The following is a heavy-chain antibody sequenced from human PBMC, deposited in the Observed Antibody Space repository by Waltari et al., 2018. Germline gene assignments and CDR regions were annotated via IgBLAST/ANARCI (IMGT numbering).Heavy chain of an antibody. Sequence: QVQLQESGPGLVKPSQTLSLTCTVSGGSISSGSYYWSWTRQPAGKGLEWIGRIYTSGSTNYNPSLKSRVTISVDTSKNQFSLKLSSVTAADTAVYYCARAGSSSSWGYYYYYYMDVWGKGTTVTVSS. V-gene: IGHV4-61*02. D-gene: IGHD6-6*01. CDR1: GGSISSGSYY. J-gene: IGHJ6*03. CDR2: IYTSGST. CDR3: ARAGSSSSWGYYYYYYMDV.